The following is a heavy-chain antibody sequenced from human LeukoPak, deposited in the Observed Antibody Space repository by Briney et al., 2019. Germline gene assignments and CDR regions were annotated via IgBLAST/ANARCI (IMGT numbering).Heavy chain of an antibody. CDR3: ARGVRQLETPDYFDC. V-gene: IGHV1-2*04. Sequence: ASVKVSCKASGYTFTGYYMHWVRQAPGQGLEWMEWINPNSGGTNYAQKFQGWVIMTRDTSISTAYMELSRLRSDDTAVYYCARGVRQLETPDYFDCWGQGTLVTVSS. D-gene: IGHD6-13*01. J-gene: IGHJ4*02. CDR2: INPNSGGT. CDR1: GYTFTGYY.